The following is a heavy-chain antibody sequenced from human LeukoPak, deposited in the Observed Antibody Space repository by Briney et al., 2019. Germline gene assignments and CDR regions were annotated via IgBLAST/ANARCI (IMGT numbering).Heavy chain of an antibody. CDR1: GYTVTSYG. J-gene: IGHJ6*02. V-gene: IGHV1-18*01. CDR3: ARDQSITMVRGVPYYYYYGMDV. Sequence: ASVKVSCKASGYTVTSYGISWVRQAPGQGLEWMGWISGYNGNTNYAQKLQGRVTMTTDTSTSTAYMELRSLRSDDTAVYYCARDQSITMVRGVPYYYYYGMDVWGQGTTVTVSS. D-gene: IGHD3-10*01. CDR2: ISGYNGNT.